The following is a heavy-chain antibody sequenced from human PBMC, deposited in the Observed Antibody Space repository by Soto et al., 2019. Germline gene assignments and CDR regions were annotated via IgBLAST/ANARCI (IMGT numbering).Heavy chain of an antibody. CDR2: INAGNGNT. D-gene: IGHD6-19*01. J-gene: IGHJ4*02. V-gene: IGHV1-3*01. Sequence: SVKVSCKASGGTFTGYAMHWVRQAPGQRLEWMGWINAGNGNTKYSQKFQGRVTITRDTSASTAYMELSSLRSEDTAVYYCARAVAVAADFDYWGQGTLVTVSS. CDR1: GGTFTGYA. CDR3: ARAVAVAADFDY.